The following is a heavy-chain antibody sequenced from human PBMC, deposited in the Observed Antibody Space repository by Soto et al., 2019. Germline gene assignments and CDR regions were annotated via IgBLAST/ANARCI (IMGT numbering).Heavy chain of an antibody. J-gene: IGHJ5*01. CDR2: IYPAASDA. D-gene: IGHD6-13*01. Sequence: VESLNISCKGSGYSFSNYWIAWLRQMPGKGLEWMGIIYPAASDARYSPSFQGQVTISVDTSKNQVVLTMTNMDPVDTATYYCAHRPDSSSWFDYWGQGNLVTVSS. CDR3: AHRPDSSSWFDY. CDR1: GYSFSNYW. V-gene: IGHV5-51*01.